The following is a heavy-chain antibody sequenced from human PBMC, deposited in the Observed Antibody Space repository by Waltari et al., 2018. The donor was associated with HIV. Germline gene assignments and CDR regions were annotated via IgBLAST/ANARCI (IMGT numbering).Heavy chain of an antibody. CDR1: GYTLTELS. CDR3: ATETWVRGVKGGS. V-gene: IGHV1-24*01. CDR2: FDPEVGET. J-gene: IGHJ5*02. D-gene: IGHD3-10*01. Sequence: QVQLVQSGAEVKKPGASVKVSCKVSGYTLTELSMHWVRQAPGKGLEWMGSFDPEVGETVHAKKFQGRVTRTEDTSTDTAYMELSSLRSEDTAVYYWATETWVRGVKGGSWGQGTLVTVSS.